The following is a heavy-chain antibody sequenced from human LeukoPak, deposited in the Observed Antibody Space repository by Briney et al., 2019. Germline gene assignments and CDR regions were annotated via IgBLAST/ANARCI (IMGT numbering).Heavy chain of an antibody. D-gene: IGHD2-2*01. CDR1: GFTFSDYY. J-gene: IGHJ3*02. Sequence: PGGSLRLSCAASGFTFSDYYMSWIRQAPGKGLEWVLYISSSGSTIYYADSVKGRFTISRDNAKNSLYLQMNSLRAEDTAVYYCARVGVYCSSTSCYHAFDIWGQGTMVTVSS. V-gene: IGHV3-11*04. CDR2: ISSSGSTI. CDR3: ARVGVYCSSTSCYHAFDI.